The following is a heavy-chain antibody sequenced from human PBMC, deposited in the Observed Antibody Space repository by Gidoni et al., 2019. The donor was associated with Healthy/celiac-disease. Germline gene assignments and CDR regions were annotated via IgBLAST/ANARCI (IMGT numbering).Heavy chain of an antibody. Sequence: EVQLVQSGAEVKQPGESLKLSCQGSGYSFTSYWIGWVRQMPGKGLEWLGIIYPGDSDTRYSPSCQGQVTISADKSISTAYLQWSSLKASDTAMYYCARGTWSYYDSSGYLDAFDIWGQGTMVTVSS. V-gene: IGHV5-51*03. J-gene: IGHJ3*02. CDR1: GYSFTSYW. CDR2: IYPGDSDT. D-gene: IGHD3-22*01. CDR3: ARGTWSYYDSSGYLDAFDI.